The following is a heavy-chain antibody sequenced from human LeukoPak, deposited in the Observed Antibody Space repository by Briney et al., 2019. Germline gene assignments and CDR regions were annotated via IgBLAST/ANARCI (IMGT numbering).Heavy chain of an antibody. CDR2: MNPNSGNT. Sequence: ASVKVSCKASGYTFTSYDINWVRQATGQGLEWMGWMNPNSGNTGCAQKFQGRVTMTRNTSISTAYMELSSLRSEDTAVYYCARRYCSGGSCYLFWFDPWGQGTLVTVSS. D-gene: IGHD2-15*01. V-gene: IGHV1-8*01. CDR1: GYTFTSYD. CDR3: ARRYCSGGSCYLFWFDP. J-gene: IGHJ5*02.